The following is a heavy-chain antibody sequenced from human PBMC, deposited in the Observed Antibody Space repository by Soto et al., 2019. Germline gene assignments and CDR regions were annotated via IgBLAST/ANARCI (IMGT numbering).Heavy chain of an antibody. CDR3: ARIWGGGGYALIY. CDR1: GFTFSDFY. CDR2: ISSSGTTT. V-gene: IGHV3-11*01. Sequence: QVQLVESGGGLVKPGGSLRLSCAASGFTFSDFYMSWIRQAPGKGLEWISSISSSGTTTYYTDSVKGRFTISRDNAKNSLYLQMNTLRDDDTAVYYCARIWGGGGYALIYWGQGTLVTVSS. D-gene: IGHD2-8*01. J-gene: IGHJ4*02.